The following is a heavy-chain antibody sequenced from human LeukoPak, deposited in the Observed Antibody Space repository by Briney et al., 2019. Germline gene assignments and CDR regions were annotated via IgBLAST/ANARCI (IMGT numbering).Heavy chain of an antibody. CDR3: ATDDPRDYYYAMDV. J-gene: IGHJ6*02. V-gene: IGHV4-39*07. CDR1: GGSISSSNYY. CDR2: IYYSGST. Sequence: SETLSLTCTVSGGSISSSNYYWGWIRQPPGKGLEWIGSIYYSGSTYYNPSLKSRVTISVDTSKNQFSLKLSSLTAADTAVYYCATDDPRDYYYAMDVWGQGTTVTVSS.